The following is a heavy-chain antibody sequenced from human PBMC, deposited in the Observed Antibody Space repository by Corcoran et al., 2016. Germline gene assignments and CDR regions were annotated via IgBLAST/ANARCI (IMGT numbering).Heavy chain of an antibody. CDR1: GGFISSYY. CDR2: IYTSGST. J-gene: IGHJ6*02. D-gene: IGHD6-19*01. Sequence: QVQLQESGPGLVKPSETLSLTCTVSGGFISSYYWSWIRQPAGKGLEWIGRIYTSGSTNYNPSLKSRVTMSVDTSKNQFSLKLSSVTAADTAVYYWARVLAADHYCYDGMDVWGQGTTVTVSS. V-gene: IGHV4-4*07. CDR3: ARVLAADHYCYDGMDV.